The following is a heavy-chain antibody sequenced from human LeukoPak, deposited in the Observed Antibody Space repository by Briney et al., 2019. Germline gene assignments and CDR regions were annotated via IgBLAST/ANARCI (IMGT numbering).Heavy chain of an antibody. D-gene: IGHD2-2*02. Sequence: ETLSLTCTVSGGSISSYYWSWVRQAPGKGLEWVSAISGSGGSTYYADSVKGRFTISRDNSKNTLYLQMNSLRAEDTAVYYCAKGGPAYPLATHFDYWGQGTLVTVSS. CDR1: GGSISSYY. J-gene: IGHJ4*02. CDR3: AKGGPAYPLATHFDY. CDR2: ISGSGGST. V-gene: IGHV3-23*01.